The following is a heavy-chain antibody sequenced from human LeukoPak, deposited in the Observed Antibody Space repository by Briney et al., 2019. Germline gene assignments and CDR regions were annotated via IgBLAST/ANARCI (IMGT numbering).Heavy chain of an antibody. CDR1: GFTFSTYS. J-gene: IGHJ4*02. V-gene: IGHV3-21*04. D-gene: IGHD6-13*01. Sequence: GGSLRLSCDPSGFTFSTYSMNWVRQAPGKGPGWVSSISDRGDYIHYADSVKGRFTISRDNAKNTLYLQMNSLRAEDTAVYYCAKDSGRRIAAAGNFDYWGQGTLVTVSS. CDR2: ISDRGDYI. CDR3: AKDSGRRIAAAGNFDY.